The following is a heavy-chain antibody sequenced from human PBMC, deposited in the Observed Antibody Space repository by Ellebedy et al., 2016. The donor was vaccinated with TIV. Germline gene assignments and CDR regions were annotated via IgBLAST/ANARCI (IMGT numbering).Heavy chain of an antibody. V-gene: IGHV1-69*04. D-gene: IGHD5/OR15-5a*01. CDR1: RGTFNTFV. CDR3: ARLDRYDAFDI. J-gene: IGHJ3*02. CDR2: IIPLLDVP. Sequence: SVKVSXKASRGTFNTFVFNWVRQAPGQGLEWMGRIIPLLDVPNYAQKFEGRVTITADKSTSTAYMDLSSLTSDDTAIYYCARLDRYDAFDIWGQGTMVTVSS.